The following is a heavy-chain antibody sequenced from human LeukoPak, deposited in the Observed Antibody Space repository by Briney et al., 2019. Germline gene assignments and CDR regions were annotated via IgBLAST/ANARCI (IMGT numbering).Heavy chain of an antibody. V-gene: IGHV4-59*12. CDR1: GGSISSYY. CDR3: ARLAPSYYYDSSGYYNYFDY. Sequence: SETLSLTCTVSGGSISSYYWSWIRQPPGKGLEWIGYIYYSGSTNYNPSLKSRVTISVDTSKNQFSLKLSSVTAADTAVYYCARLAPSYYYDSSGYYNYFDYWGQGTLVTVSS. J-gene: IGHJ4*02. D-gene: IGHD3-22*01. CDR2: IYYSGST.